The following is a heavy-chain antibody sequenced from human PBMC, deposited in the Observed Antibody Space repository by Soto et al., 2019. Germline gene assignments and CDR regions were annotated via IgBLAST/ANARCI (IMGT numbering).Heavy chain of an antibody. J-gene: IGHJ4*02. CDR2: IIPILGIA. D-gene: IGHD5-12*01. CDR1: GGTFSSYT. CDR3: ARDGQEMATINPPWFDY. Sequence: QVQLVQSGAEVKKPGSSVKVSCKASGGTFSSYTISWVRQAPGQGLEWMGRIIPILGIANYAQKFQGRVTITADKSTSTAYKELSSLRSEDTAVYYCARDGQEMATINPPWFDYWGQGTLVTVSS. V-gene: IGHV1-69*08.